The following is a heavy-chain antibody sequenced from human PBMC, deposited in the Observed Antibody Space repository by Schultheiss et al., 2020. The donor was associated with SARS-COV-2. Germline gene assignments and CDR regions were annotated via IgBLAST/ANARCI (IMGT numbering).Heavy chain of an antibody. Sequence: SVKVSCKASGGTFSSYAISWVRQAPGQGLEWMGGIIPIFGTANYAQKFQGRVTITADESTSTAYMELSSLRSEDTAVYYCAAGGKSGDYGDYHYYYYGMDVWGQGTTVTVSS. D-gene: IGHD4-17*01. J-gene: IGHJ6*02. V-gene: IGHV1-69*13. CDR2: IIPIFGTA. CDR1: GGTFSSYA. CDR3: AAGGKSGDYGDYHYYYYGMDV.